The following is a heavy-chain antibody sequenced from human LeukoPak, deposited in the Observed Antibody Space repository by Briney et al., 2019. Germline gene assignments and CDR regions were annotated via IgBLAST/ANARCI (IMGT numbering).Heavy chain of an antibody. J-gene: IGHJ6*03. CDR3: ARDSMITFGGTHYMDV. CDR1: GYSLTSGYY. V-gene: IGHV4-38-2*02. D-gene: IGHD3-16*01. CDR2: IYHSGST. Sequence: SETLSLTCTVSGYSLTSGYYWGWIRQPPGKGLEWIGSIYHSGSTNYNPSLKSPVTISVDTSKNQFSLKLSSVTAADTAVYYCARDSMITFGGTHYMDVWGKGTTVTVSS.